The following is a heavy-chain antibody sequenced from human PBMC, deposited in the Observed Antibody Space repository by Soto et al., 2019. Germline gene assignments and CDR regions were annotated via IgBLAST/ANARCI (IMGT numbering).Heavy chain of an antibody. CDR1: GGSISSYY. CDR3: ARSSPDCARASCFQH. Sequence: SETLSLTCTVSGGSISSYYWSWIRQPPGKGLEWIGYIYYSGSTNYNPSLKSRVTISVDTSKNQFSLKLSSVTAADTAVYYCARSSPDCARASCFQHWGQGTLVTVSS. CDR2: IYYSGST. V-gene: IGHV4-59*08. D-gene: IGHD2-21*01. J-gene: IGHJ1*01.